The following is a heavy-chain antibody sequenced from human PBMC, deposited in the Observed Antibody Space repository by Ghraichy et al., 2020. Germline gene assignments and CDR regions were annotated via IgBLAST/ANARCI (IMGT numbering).Heavy chain of an antibody. CDR3: VRDRGAYGDYVLDF. J-gene: IGHJ4*02. V-gene: IGHV3-33*01. CDR1: GFVFSRNA. D-gene: IGHD4-17*01. CDR2: TWYDGSSD. Sequence: SLNISCAVSGFVFSRNAMHWVRQTPGKGLEWVALTWYDGSSDYYADSVKGRFTISRDNSKNTLYLQMHSLRVEDTAVYYCVRDRGAYGDYVLDFWGQGTLVTVSS.